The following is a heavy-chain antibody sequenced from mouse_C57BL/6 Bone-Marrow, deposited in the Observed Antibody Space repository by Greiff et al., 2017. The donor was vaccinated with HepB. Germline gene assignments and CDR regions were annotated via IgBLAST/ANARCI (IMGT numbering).Heavy chain of an antibody. D-gene: IGHD3-2*02. Sequence: VQLQQSGAELVKPGASVKLSCTASGFNIKDYYMHWVKQRTEQGLEWIGRIDPEDGETKYAPKFQGKATITADKSSHTAYLQLSSLTSADTAVYYCARDSSGYAYAMDYWGQGTSVTVSS. V-gene: IGHV14-2*01. J-gene: IGHJ4*01. CDR2: IDPEDGET. CDR1: GFNIKDYY. CDR3: ARDSSGYAYAMDY.